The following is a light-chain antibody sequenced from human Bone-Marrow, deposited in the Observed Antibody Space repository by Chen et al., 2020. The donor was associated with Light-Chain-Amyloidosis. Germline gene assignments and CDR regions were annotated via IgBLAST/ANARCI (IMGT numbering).Light chain of an antibody. Sequence: QSALTQPASVSGSPGQSITISCTGTSSDVGGYTYVSWYQQHPGQAPKLMIYDVSNRPSGVSNRFSGAKSGNPASLTISGLHAENEADYYCSSYTSSSTVVFGGGTKLTVL. CDR3: SSYTSSSTVV. V-gene: IGLV2-14*03. J-gene: IGLJ2*01. CDR2: DVS. CDR1: SSDVGGYTY.